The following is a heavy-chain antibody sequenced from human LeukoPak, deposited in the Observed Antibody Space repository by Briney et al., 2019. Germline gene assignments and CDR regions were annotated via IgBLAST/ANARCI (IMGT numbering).Heavy chain of an antibody. CDR2: ISYEGSEK. CDR3: ARDLCVPAADFYHYYMDL. D-gene: IGHD2-2*01. Sequence: PGRSLRLSCAASGFTFSNYAMHWVRQAPGKGLEWVSIISYEGSEKYYADSVKGRLTISRDNAKNSLYLQMNSLRVEDTAVYYCARDLCVPAADFYHYYMDLWGKGTTVTVSS. J-gene: IGHJ6*03. CDR1: GFTFSNYA. V-gene: IGHV3-30*07.